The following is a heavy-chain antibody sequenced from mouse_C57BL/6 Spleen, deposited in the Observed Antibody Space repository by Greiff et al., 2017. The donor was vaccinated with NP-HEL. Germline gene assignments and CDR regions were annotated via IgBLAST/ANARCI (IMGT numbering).Heavy chain of an antibody. J-gene: IGHJ1*03. V-gene: IGHV1-81*01. CDR1: GYTFTSYG. CDR2: IYPRSGNT. Sequence: VQLQQSGAELARPGASVKLSCKASGYTFTSYGISWVKQRTGQGLEWIGEIYPRSGNTYYNEKFKGKATLTADKSSSTAYMELRSLTSEDSAVYFCARGIRDYYGSSYGYFDVWGTGTTVTVSS. D-gene: IGHD1-1*01. CDR3: ARGIRDYYGSSYGYFDV.